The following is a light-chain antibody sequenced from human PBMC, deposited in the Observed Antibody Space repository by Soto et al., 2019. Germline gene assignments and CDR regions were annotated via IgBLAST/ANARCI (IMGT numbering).Light chain of an antibody. CDR2: GAS. CDR3: QQYGSSPRT. Sequence: EIVMTQSPDILSVSPGERATLSCRASQSVSSSYLAWYQQKPGQASRLLIYGASSRASGIPDRFSGSGSGTDFTLSISRLEPEDFAVYYCQQYGSSPRTFGQGTKVDIK. CDR1: QSVSSSY. J-gene: IGKJ1*01. V-gene: IGKV3-20*01.